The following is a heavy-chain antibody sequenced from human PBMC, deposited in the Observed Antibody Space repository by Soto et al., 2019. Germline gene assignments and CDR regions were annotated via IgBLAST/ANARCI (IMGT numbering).Heavy chain of an antibody. CDR1: GGTFSSYA. CDR2: IIPISGTA. V-gene: IGHV1-69*01. CDR3: ARSQGSSTSLEIYYYYYYGMDV. Sequence: QVQLVQSGAEVKKPGSSVKVSCKASGGTFSSYAISWVRQAPGQGLEWMGGIIPISGTANYAKEFQGRVTITEDESTSTDYMELSSLRSEDTAVYYCARSQGSSTSLEIYYYYYYGMDVWGQGTTVTVSS. J-gene: IGHJ6*02. D-gene: IGHD2-2*01.